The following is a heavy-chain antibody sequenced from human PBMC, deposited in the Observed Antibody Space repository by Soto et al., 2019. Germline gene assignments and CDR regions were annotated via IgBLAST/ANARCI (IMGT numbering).Heavy chain of an antibody. V-gene: IGHV3-30*18. CDR2: ISYDGSNK. D-gene: IGHD4-17*01. Sequence: GGSLRLSCAASGFTFSSYGMHWVRQAPGKGLEWVAVISYDGSNKYYADSVKGRFTISRDNSKNTLYLQMNSLRAEDTAVYYCAKAESDGDYTYYYGMDVWGQGTTVTVSS. J-gene: IGHJ6*02. CDR3: AKAESDGDYTYYYGMDV. CDR1: GFTFSSYG.